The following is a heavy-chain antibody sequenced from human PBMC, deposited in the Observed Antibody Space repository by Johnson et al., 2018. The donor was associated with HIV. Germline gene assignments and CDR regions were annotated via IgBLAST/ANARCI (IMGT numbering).Heavy chain of an antibody. Sequence: QMMLVESGGGVVQPGGSLRLSCVASGFKFSGYGMHWVRQAPGKELEWVSCLRYDGTDQYFAVSVTGRFSISRDNSKNTLYLQMNSLTAEDTAVYYCAKPQWVSSGAFYIWGQGTMVTVSS. V-gene: IGHV3-30*02. J-gene: IGHJ3*02. CDR3: AKPQWVSSGAFYI. CDR2: LRYDGTDQ. D-gene: IGHD3-3*01. CDR1: GFKFSGYG.